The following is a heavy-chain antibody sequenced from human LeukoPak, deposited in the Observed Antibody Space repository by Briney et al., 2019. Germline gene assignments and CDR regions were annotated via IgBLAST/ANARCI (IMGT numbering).Heavy chain of an antibody. J-gene: IGHJ4*02. D-gene: IGHD6-13*01. CDR2: ISYDGSNK. Sequence: PGRSLRLSCAASGFTFSSYAMHWVRQAPGKGLEWVAVISYDGSNKYYADSVKGRFTISRDNSKNTLYLQMNSLRAEDTAVYYCARGGIAAAVPFDYWGQGTLATVSS. CDR1: GFTFSSYA. V-gene: IGHV3-30-3*01. CDR3: ARGGIAAAVPFDY.